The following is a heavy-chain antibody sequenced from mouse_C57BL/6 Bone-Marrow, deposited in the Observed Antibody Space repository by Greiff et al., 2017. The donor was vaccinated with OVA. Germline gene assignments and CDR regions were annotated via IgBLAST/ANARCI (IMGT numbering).Heavy chain of an antibody. CDR1: GYSITSGYY. CDR2: ISYDGSN. D-gene: IGHD2-4*01. Sequence: EVQRVESGPGLVKPSQSLSLTCSVTGYSITSGYYWNWIRQFPGNKLEWMGYISYDGSNNYNPSLKNRISITRDTSKNQFFLKLNSVTTEDTATYYCARGDYDEGGYWGQGTTLTVSS. V-gene: IGHV3-6*01. CDR3: ARGDYDEGGY. J-gene: IGHJ2*01.